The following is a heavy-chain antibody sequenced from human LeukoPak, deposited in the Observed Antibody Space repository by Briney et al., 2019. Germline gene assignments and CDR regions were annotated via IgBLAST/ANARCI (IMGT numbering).Heavy chain of an antibody. Sequence: ASVKVSCKASGYTFTGYFMHWVRQAPGQGLEWMGRINPNSGGTNYAQKFQGRVTMTRDTSISTAYMELSRLRSDDTAVYYCARLDFSGTTNRYYHYYYMDVWGKGTTVTVSS. CDR1: GYTFTGYF. CDR3: ARLDFSGTTNRYYHYYYMDV. V-gene: IGHV1-2*06. J-gene: IGHJ6*03. D-gene: IGHD1-7*01. CDR2: INPNSGGT.